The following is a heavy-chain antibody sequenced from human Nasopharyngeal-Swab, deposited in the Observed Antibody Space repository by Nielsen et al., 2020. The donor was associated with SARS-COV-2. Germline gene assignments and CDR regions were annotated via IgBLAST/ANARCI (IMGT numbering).Heavy chain of an antibody. J-gene: IGHJ4*02. CDR1: GFTFRNHG. V-gene: IGHV3-30*18. D-gene: IGHD1-14*01. Sequence: GESLKISCAASGFTFRNHGMRWVRQAPGKGLEWVGIITSGGRTQVYADSVVGRFTISRDDPENTLFLQVNSLRPEDTAVYYCAKESTTFYYDNWGQGTLVTVSS. CDR2: ITSGGRTQ. CDR3: AKESTTFYYDN.